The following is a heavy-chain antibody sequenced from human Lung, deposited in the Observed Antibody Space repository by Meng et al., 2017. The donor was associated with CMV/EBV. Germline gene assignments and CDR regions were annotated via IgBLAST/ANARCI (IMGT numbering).Heavy chain of an antibody. D-gene: IGHD2-2*01. Sequence: SXXVSXKASGGTFSSYAISWVRQAPGQGLEWMGGIIPIFGTANYAQKFQGRVTITTDESTSTAYMELSSLRSEDTAVYYCARGGYQLLVYYYYYGMDVWGQGXTVTAS. CDR1: GGTFSSYA. J-gene: IGHJ6*02. V-gene: IGHV1-69*05. CDR3: ARGGYQLLVYYYYYGMDV. CDR2: IIPIFGTA.